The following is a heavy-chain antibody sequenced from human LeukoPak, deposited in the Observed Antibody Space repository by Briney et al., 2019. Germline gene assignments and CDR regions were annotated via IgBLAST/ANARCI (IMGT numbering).Heavy chain of an antibody. CDR2: INPNSSGT. CDR1: GYTFTGYY. V-gene: IGHV1-2*02. Sequence: ASVKVSCKASGYTFTGYYMHWVRQAPGQGLEWMGWINPNSSGTNYAQKFQGRVTMTRDTSISTAYMELSRLRSDDTAVDYCARVTGGYYDSSGYYVSWGQGTLVTVSS. D-gene: IGHD3-22*01. J-gene: IGHJ4*02. CDR3: ARVTGGYYDSSGYYVS.